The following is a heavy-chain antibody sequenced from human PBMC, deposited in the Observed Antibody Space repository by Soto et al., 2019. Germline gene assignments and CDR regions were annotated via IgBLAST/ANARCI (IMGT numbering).Heavy chain of an antibody. D-gene: IGHD3-16*01. J-gene: IGHJ5*02. V-gene: IGHV4-31*03. CDR3: ARDARSFSSNYGLDP. CDR2: IYYSGST. CDR1: GGSISSGGYY. Sequence: KASETLSLTCIVSGGSISSGGYYWNWIRQHPGKGLEWIGCIYYSGSTYYNPSLRSRVSISVDTSKNELSLKLSSVTAADTAVYYCARDARSFSSNYGLDPWGQGTLVTVSS.